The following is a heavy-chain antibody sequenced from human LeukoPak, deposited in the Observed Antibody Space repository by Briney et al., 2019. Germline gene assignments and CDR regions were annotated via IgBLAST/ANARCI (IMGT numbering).Heavy chain of an antibody. Sequence: SETLSLTCSVSGGSLNSGSRYWAWIRQPPGKGLEWIGDVYYTGSTYYNPSLGRRVDISVDPSQDRFFLKLTSVTAADTAVYYCARISGYCSSTSCYFYWFDPWGQGTLVTVSS. V-gene: IGHV4-39*07. J-gene: IGHJ5*02. D-gene: IGHD2-2*01. CDR3: ARISGYCSSTSCYFYWFDP. CDR2: VYYTGST. CDR1: GGSLNSGSRY.